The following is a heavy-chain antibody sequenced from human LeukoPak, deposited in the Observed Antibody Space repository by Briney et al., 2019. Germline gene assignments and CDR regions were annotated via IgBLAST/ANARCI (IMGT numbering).Heavy chain of an antibody. CDR3: ATDSAGFDT. J-gene: IGHJ5*02. CDR1: GFTFNDYY. V-gene: IGHV3-11*01. Sequence: GGSLRLSCAASGFTFNDYYMSWIRQAPGKGLEWLSYINIGGTNTHYADSVKGRFTISRDNAKKSLYLEMNNLRAEDTAVYYCATDSAGFDTWGQGVLVTVSS. CDR2: INIGGTNT.